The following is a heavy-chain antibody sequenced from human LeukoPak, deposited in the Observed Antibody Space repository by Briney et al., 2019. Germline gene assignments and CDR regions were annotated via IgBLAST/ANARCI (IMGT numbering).Heavy chain of an antibody. CDR2: ISAYNGNT. Sequence: ASVKVSCKASGYTFTSYGISWVRQAPGQGLEWMGWISAYNGNTNYAQKLQGRVTMTTDTSTSTAYMELRSLRSDDTAVYYCARGMIMFGGVIVSNWFDPWGQGTLVTVSS. J-gene: IGHJ5*02. CDR3: ARGMIMFGGVIVSNWFDP. V-gene: IGHV1-18*01. D-gene: IGHD3-16*02. CDR1: GYTFTSYG.